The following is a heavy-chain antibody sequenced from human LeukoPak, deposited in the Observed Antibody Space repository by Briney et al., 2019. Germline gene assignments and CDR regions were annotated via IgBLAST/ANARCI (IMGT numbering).Heavy chain of an antibody. CDR2: LYTNGTV. CDR1: GASITRYY. D-gene: IGHD3-22*01. V-gene: IGHV4-4*07. CDR3: ARLLGSSGYAGDWYFDL. J-gene: IGHJ2*01. Sequence: SETLSLTCSVSGASITRYYWTWIRQPVGKGLEWFGRLYTNGTVNYNPSLRSRVTMSRDTSRNQLSLKLTSVTAADTAVYYCARLLGSSGYAGDWYFDLWGPGALVIVSS.